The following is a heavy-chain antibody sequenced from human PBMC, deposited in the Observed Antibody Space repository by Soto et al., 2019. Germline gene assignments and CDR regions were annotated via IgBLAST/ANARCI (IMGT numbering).Heavy chain of an antibody. V-gene: IGHV1-2*04. CDR2: INPNSGGT. D-gene: IGHD3-10*01. CDR3: ARDVKYYYGSGSYSAFDH. CDR1: GYTFTVYY. Sequence: ASVKLSCKASGYTFTVYYMHWVRQAPGQGLEWMGWINPNSGGTNYAQKFQGWVTMTRDTSISTAYMELSRLRSDDTAVYYCARDVKYYYGSGSYSAFDHWGQGTQVTVSS. J-gene: IGHJ4*02.